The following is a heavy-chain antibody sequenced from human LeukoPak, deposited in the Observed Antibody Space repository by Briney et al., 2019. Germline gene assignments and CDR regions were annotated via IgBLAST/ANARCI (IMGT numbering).Heavy chain of an antibody. D-gene: IGHD3-22*01. CDR2: ISAYNDNT. CDR1: GYTFTSYG. J-gene: IGHJ4*02. CDR3: ARDRPSSYYDSSGYWYGSPNFYY. V-gene: IGHV1-18*01. Sequence: ASVKVSCKASGYTFTSYGISWVRQAPGQGLEWMGWISAYNDNTNFAQKFQGRVTMTTDTSTGTAYMELRSLRSDDTAVYYCARDRPSSYYDSSGYWYGSPNFYYWGQGTLVTVSS.